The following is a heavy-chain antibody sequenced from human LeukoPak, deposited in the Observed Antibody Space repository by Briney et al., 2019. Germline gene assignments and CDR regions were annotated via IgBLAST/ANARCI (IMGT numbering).Heavy chain of an antibody. CDR3: ARDRYSGSYQPFDY. D-gene: IGHD1-26*01. CDR1: GYTFTDYY. Sequence: ASVKVSCKTSGYTFTDYYMHWVRQATGQGLEWMGWINPNSGGTIYAQKFQGRVTMTRDTSISTAYMELSRLRSDDTAVYYCARDRYSGSYQPFDYWGQGTLVTVSS. V-gene: IGHV1-2*02. CDR2: INPNSGGT. J-gene: IGHJ4*02.